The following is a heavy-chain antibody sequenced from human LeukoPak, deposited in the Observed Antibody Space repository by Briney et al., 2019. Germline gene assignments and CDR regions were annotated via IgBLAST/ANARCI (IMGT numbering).Heavy chain of an antibody. CDR1: GYSISSGYY. J-gene: IGHJ5*02. Sequence: SETLSLTCTVSGYSISSGYYWGWIRQPPGKGLEWIGSIYHSGSTYYNPSLKSRVTISVDTSKNQFSLKLSSATAADTAVYYCARIVGANGEFDPWGQGTLVTVSS. D-gene: IGHD1-26*01. CDR3: ARIVGANGEFDP. CDR2: IYHSGST. V-gene: IGHV4-38-2*02.